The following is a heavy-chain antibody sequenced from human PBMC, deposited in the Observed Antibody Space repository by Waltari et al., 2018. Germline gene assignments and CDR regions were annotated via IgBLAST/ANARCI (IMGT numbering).Heavy chain of an antibody. CDR1: GFTFSRCW. CDR3: TDFDY. CDR2: INQDGSEK. J-gene: IGHJ4*02. V-gene: IGHV3-7*01. Sequence: IQLVESGGGLVQPGVSLRLSCAASGFTFSRCWMSWVRQAPGKGPEWVANINQDGSEKYYVDSVKGRFTISRDNGKNSLYLQLNSLRVDDTALYYCTDFDYWGLGTLVTVSS.